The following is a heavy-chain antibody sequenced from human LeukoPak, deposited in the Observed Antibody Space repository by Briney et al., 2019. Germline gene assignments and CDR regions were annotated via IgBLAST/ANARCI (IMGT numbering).Heavy chain of an antibody. CDR3: AREGRAGSFFAS. CDR1: GGSISGYY. CDR2: ISYSGST. J-gene: IGHJ4*02. Sequence: SETLSLTCTVSGGSISGYYWSWIRQPPGKGLEWVGYISYSGSTNYKPSLKSRVTISVDTSKNQFSLKLSSVTAADTAIYYCAREGRAGSFFASGGQGPLVTVSS. D-gene: IGHD6-19*01. V-gene: IGHV4-59*01.